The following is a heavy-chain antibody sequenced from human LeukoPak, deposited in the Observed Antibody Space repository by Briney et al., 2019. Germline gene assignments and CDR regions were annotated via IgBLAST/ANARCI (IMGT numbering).Heavy chain of an antibody. Sequence: ASVKVSCKASGYSFTTYGISWVRRAPGQGLEWMGWISAYDGNTNYAQKFQGRVTMTTDTSTSTTYMELRSLRSDDTAVYYCASTSEIVVEPAAINYYYMDVWGKGTTVTVSS. J-gene: IGHJ6*03. CDR1: GYSFTTYG. V-gene: IGHV1-18*01. D-gene: IGHD2-2*01. CDR3: ASTSEIVVEPAAINYYYMDV. CDR2: ISAYDGNT.